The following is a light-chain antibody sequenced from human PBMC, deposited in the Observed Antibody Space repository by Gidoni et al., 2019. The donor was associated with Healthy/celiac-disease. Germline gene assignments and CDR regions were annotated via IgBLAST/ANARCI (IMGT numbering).Light chain of an antibody. CDR1: QSLVYSDVNTY. J-gene: IGKJ1*01. CDR2: KVS. V-gene: IGKV2-30*01. Sequence: DVLMTPSPLSLPVTLGQPASISCRSSQSLVYSDVNTYLYWFQQRPGQCPRRLIYKVSNRDSEVPDGFSGSGSGTEFTLKISRVEAEDVGVYYCMQGTHWPLAFGQGTKVEIK. CDR3: MQGTHWPLA.